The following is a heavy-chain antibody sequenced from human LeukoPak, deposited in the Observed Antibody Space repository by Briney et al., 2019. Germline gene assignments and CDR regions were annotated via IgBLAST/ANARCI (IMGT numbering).Heavy chain of an antibody. V-gene: IGHV3-53*01. CDR1: GFTVSSNY. Sequence: GGSLRLSCAASGFTVSSNYMSWVRQAPGKGLEWVSVIYSGGSTCYADSVKGRFTISGDNSKNTLYLQMNSLRAEDTAVYYCARGRLLEWLFFDYWGQGTLVTVSS. CDR2: IYSGGST. D-gene: IGHD3-3*01. J-gene: IGHJ4*02. CDR3: ARGRLLEWLFFDY.